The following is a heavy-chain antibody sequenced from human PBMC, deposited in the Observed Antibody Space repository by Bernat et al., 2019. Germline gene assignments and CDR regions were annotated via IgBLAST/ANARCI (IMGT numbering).Heavy chain of an antibody. CDR1: GFSLSSTAVG. V-gene: IGHV2-5*01. J-gene: IGHJ4*02. D-gene: IGHD6-19*01. Sequence: QITLKESGPTLVKPTQTLTLTCTFSGFSLSSTAVGVGWIRQPPGKPLEWLALIYWNDDNKYSPSLKNRLSITKDTSGNQVVLTLTNVDPVDTATYFCAHGSGWLFGHWGPGTLGTVSS. CDR3: AHGSGWLFGH. CDR2: IYWNDDN.